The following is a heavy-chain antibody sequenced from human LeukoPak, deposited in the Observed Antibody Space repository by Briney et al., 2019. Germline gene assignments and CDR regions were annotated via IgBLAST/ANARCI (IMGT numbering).Heavy chain of an antibody. CDR1: GYTFTGYY. Sequence: ASVKVSCKASGYTFTGYYMHWVRQAPGQGLEWMGWINPNTSGTNYAQKFQGRVTMTRDMSISTAYMELNRLISDDTAVYYCARDIDFDYWGQGTLVTVSS. D-gene: IGHD3-16*02. CDR3: ARDIDFDY. CDR2: INPNTSGT. V-gene: IGHV1-2*02. J-gene: IGHJ4*02.